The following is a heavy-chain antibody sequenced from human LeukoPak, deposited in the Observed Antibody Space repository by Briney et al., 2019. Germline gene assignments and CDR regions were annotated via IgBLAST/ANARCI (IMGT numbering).Heavy chain of an antibody. J-gene: IGHJ4*02. V-gene: IGHV1-2*02. CDR1: GYTFTGYY. CDR2: INPKNGGT. D-gene: IGHD3-22*01. CDR3: ARDPATTYYYDA. Sequence: ASVKVSCKASGYTFTGYYLHWVRQAPGQGLEWMGRINPKNGGTNYAQKFQGRVTKTRDTSISTTYVELSRLTSDVTAVYSCARDPATTYYYDAWGQGTLVTVSS.